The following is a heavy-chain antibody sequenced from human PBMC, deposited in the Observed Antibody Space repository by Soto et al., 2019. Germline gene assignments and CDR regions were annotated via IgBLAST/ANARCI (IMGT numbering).Heavy chain of an antibody. J-gene: IGHJ6*02. CDR2: INPSSGGT. CDR1: GYTFTDYY. Sequence: ASVKVSCKASGYTFTDYYMHWVRQAPGQGLEWMGWINPSSGGTNYAQKFQSRVTMTRDTSISTAYMELNRLRSDDTAVYYCARDQSPSSGWPGMDVWGQGTTVTVS. D-gene: IGHD6-19*01. V-gene: IGHV1-2*02. CDR3: ARDQSPSSGWPGMDV.